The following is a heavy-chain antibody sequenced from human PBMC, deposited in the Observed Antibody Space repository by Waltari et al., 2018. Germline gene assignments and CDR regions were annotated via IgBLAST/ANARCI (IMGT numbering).Heavy chain of an antibody. CDR1: GFTFSSYA. Sequence: QVQLVESGGGVVQPGRSLRLSCAASGFTFSSYAMHWVRQAPGKGLEWVAVISYDGSNKYYADSVKGRFTISRDNSKNTLYLQMNSLRAEDTAVYYCARDSPPGDYGDYWGRGTLVTVSS. CDR2: ISYDGSNK. CDR3: ARDSPPGDYGDY. D-gene: IGHD4-17*01. J-gene: IGHJ4*02. V-gene: IGHV3-30-3*01.